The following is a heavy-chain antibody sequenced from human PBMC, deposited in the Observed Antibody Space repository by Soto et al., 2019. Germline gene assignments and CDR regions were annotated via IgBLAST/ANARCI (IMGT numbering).Heavy chain of an antibody. V-gene: IGHV4-39*01. D-gene: IGHD3-16*01. CDR3: ARHRGPPPWRGRWWFDP. CDR1: GGSISSSSYY. Sequence: PSETLSLTCTVSGGSISSSSYYWGWIRQPPGKGLEWIGSIYYSGSTYYNTSLKSRVTISVDTSKNQFSLKLSSVTAADTAGSYCARHRGPPPWRGRWWFDPWGQGTLVTVSS. J-gene: IGHJ5*02. CDR2: IYYSGST.